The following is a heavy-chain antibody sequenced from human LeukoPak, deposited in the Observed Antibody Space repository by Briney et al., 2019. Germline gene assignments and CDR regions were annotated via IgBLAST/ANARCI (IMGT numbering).Heavy chain of an antibody. CDR3: ARGRRAVPVFDN. V-gene: IGHV4-34*01. CDR2: INHSGST. CDR1: GGSFSGYY. Sequence: SETLSLTCAVYGGSFSGYYWSWIRQPPEKGLEWIGEINHSGSTNYNPSLKSRDTISVDTSKNQFSLKMSSVTAAATAVYYCARGRRAVPVFDNWGQETLVTVSS. D-gene: IGHD6-19*01. J-gene: IGHJ4*02.